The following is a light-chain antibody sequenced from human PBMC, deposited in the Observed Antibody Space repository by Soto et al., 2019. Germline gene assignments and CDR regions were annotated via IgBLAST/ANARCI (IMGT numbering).Light chain of an antibody. Sequence: QSALTQPRSVSGSPGQSGTISCSGTSSDVGAYNNVSWYQQHPGKAPKLMIFDVFKRPSGVPDRFSGSKSGNTASLTISGLQAEDEADYYCCSYAGSYTLVFGGGTKVTVL. CDR2: DVF. J-gene: IGLJ3*02. CDR3: CSYAGSYTLV. V-gene: IGLV2-11*01. CDR1: SSDVGAYNN.